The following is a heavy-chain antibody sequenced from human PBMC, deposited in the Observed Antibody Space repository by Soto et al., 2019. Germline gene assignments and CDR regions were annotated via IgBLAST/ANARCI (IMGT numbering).Heavy chain of an antibody. CDR1: GYTFTSYG. J-gene: IGHJ6*02. V-gene: IGHV1-18*01. Sequence: GAPVKVACKASGYTFTSYGIRCVRQAHGQGLEWMGWMSAYNGNKNYAEKLQGRVTMTTYTSTSTAYMELRGLRSDDTAVYYCARAARIAAAGTQLYYYYYGMDVWGQGTTVTVSS. D-gene: IGHD6-13*01. CDR2: MSAYNGNK. CDR3: ARAARIAAAGTQLYYYYYGMDV.